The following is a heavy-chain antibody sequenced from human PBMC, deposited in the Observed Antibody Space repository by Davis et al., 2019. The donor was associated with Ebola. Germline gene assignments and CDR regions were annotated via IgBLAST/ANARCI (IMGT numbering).Heavy chain of an antibody. CDR1: GGTFSSYA. Sequence: SVKVSCKASGGTFSSYAISWVRQAPGQGLEWMGGIIPIFGTANYAQKFQGRVTITADTSASTAYMELSSLRSEDTAVYYCASPGYGSGSVLNYGMDVWGQGTTVTVSS. D-gene: IGHD3-10*01. J-gene: IGHJ6*02. CDR2: IIPIFGTA. CDR3: ASPGYGSGSVLNYGMDV. V-gene: IGHV1-69*06.